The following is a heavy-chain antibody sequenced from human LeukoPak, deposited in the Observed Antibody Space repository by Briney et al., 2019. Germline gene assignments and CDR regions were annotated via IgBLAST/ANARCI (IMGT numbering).Heavy chain of an antibody. CDR1: GYTFTGYY. CDR2: INPNSGGT. V-gene: IGHV1-2*02. CDR3: ARDIMAYDYVWGSYWDYFDY. D-gene: IGHD3-16*01. Sequence: GASVKVSCKASGYTFTGYYMHWVRQAPGQGLEWMGWINPNSGGTNYAQKLQGRVTMTTDTSTSTAYMELRSLRSDDTAVYYCARDIMAYDYVWGSYWDYFDYWGQGTLVTVSS. J-gene: IGHJ4*02.